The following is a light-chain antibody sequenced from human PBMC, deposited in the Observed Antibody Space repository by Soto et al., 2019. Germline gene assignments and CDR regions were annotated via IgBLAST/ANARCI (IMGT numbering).Light chain of an antibody. V-gene: IGLV2-14*02. J-gene: IGLJ2*01. Sequence: QSALTQTASVSGSPGQSITISCTGTNGDVGSYNLVSWYQLRPGKAPKLMIFDVDIRPSGVSNRFSGSKSGNTASLTISGLQAEDDGDYYYSSYTGSSTLGIFGGGTQLTVL. CDR3: SSYTGSSTLGI. CDR1: NGDVGSYNL. CDR2: DVD.